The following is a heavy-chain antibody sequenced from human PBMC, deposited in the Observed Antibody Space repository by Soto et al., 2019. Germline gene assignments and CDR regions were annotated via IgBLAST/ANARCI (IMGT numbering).Heavy chain of an antibody. Sequence: GESLKISCKGFGYSFSSYWISWVRQMPGKGLEWMGRIDPSDSYTNYSPSFQGHVTISADKSISTAYLQWSSLKASDTAMYYCARPGAGGVIGTHRVDYYGMDVWGQGTTVTVSS. D-gene: IGHD1-20*01. CDR1: GYSFSSYW. CDR2: IDPSDSYT. J-gene: IGHJ6*02. V-gene: IGHV5-10-1*01. CDR3: ARPGAGGVIGTHRVDYYGMDV.